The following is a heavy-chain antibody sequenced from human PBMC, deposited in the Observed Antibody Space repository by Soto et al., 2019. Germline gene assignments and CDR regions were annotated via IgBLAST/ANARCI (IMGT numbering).Heavy chain of an antibody. Sequence: GGSLRLSCAAAGFTFSSYGMHWVRQAPGKGLEWVAVIWYDGSNKYYADSVKGRFTISRDNSKNTLYLQMNSLRAEDTAVYYCAASPGMATIFDYWGQGTLVPVSS. CDR1: GFTFSSYG. J-gene: IGHJ4*02. V-gene: IGHV3-33*08. CDR2: IWYDGSNK. D-gene: IGHD5-12*01. CDR3: AASPGMATIFDY.